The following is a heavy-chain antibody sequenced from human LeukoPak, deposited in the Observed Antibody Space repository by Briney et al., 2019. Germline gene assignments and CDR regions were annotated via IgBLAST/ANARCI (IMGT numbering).Heavy chain of an antibody. V-gene: IGHV3-7*01. D-gene: IGHD4-17*01. J-gene: IGHJ3*02. CDR1: GFTFSSYA. CDR3: VRYDYDDYNAFDI. CDR2: IKKDGTEK. Sequence: GGSLRLSCAASGFTFSSYAMSWVRQAPGKGLEWVANIKKDGTEKYYMDSVKGRFTISRDDAKNSLYLRMNSLRAEDTAVYYCVRYDYDDYNAFDIWGQGTMVTVSS.